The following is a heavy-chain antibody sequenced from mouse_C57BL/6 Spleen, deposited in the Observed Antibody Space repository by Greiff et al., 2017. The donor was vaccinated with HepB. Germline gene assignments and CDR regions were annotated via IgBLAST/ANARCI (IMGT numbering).Heavy chain of an antibody. D-gene: IGHD1-1*01. J-gene: IGHJ1*03. CDR1: GYSFTDYN. CDR2: INPNYGTT. Sequence: LKESGPELVKPGASVKISCKASGYSFTDYNMNWVKQSNGKSLEWIGVINPNYGTTSYNQKFKGKATLTVDQSSSTAYMQLNSLTSEDSAVYYCARSFLYYGSSDWYFDVWGTGTTVTVSS. V-gene: IGHV1-39*01. CDR3: ARSFLYYGSSDWYFDV.